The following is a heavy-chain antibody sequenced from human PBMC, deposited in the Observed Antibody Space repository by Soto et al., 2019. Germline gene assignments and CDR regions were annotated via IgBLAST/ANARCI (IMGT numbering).Heavy chain of an antibody. CDR3: ASAVYCFTTSCHLCCCYYYHYGMDV. CDR1: GYTFTSYD. J-gene: IGHJ6*02. D-gene: IGHD2-2*01. CDR2: ISAYNGNT. V-gene: IGHV1-18*01. Sequence: ASVKVSCKASGYTFTSYDISWVRQAPGQGLEWMGWISAYNGNTNYAQKLQGRVTMTTDTSTSTAYMELRSLRSDDTAVYYCASAVYCFTTSCHLCCCYYYHYGMDVWGQGTAVTVSS.